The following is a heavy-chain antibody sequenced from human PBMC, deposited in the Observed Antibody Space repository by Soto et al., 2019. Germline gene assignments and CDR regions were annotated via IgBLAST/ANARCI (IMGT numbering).Heavy chain of an antibody. CDR3: ARVVSSSWYSPLGYFDY. D-gene: IGHD6-13*01. V-gene: IGHV1-18*01. J-gene: IGHJ4*02. CDR1: GYTFTSYG. Sequence: QVQLVQSGAEVKKPGASVKVSCKASGYTFTSYGISWVRQAPGQGLEWMGWISAYNVNTNYAQKLQGRVTMTTDTSTSTAYVELRSLRSDDTAVYYCARVVSSSWYSPLGYFDYWGQGTLVTVSS. CDR2: ISAYNVNT.